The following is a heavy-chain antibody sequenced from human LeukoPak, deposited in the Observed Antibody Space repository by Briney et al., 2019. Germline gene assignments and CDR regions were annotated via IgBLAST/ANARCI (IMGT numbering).Heavy chain of an antibody. Sequence: GGSLRLFCAASGFTFSSDAMSWVRQAPGKGLEWVSAISGSGTSTYYADSVKGRFTISRDNSKNTLYLQMNSLRAEDTAVYYCAKGGYGDHFDYWGQGTVVTVSS. CDR1: GFTFSSDA. D-gene: IGHD4-17*01. CDR3: AKGGYGDHFDY. V-gene: IGHV3-23*01. J-gene: IGHJ4*02. CDR2: ISGSGTST.